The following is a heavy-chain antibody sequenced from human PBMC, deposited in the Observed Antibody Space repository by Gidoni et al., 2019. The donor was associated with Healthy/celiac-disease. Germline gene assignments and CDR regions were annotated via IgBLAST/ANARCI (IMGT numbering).Heavy chain of an antibody. Sequence: EVQLVESGGGLVQPGRSLRLSCPASGFTFGVYAMSWVRQAPGKGLEWVGFIRSKAYGGTTEYAASVKGRFTISRDDSKSIAYLQMNSLKTEDTAVYYCTSFLVGATGLIDYWGQGTLVTVSS. J-gene: IGHJ4*02. CDR1: GFTFGVYA. V-gene: IGHV3-49*04. CDR2: IRSKAYGGTT. CDR3: TSFLVGATGLIDY. D-gene: IGHD1-26*01.